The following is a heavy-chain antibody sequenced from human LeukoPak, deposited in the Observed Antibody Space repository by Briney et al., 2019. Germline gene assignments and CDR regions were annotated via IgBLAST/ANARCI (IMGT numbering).Heavy chain of an antibody. J-gene: IGHJ1*01. CDR2: ISWDGGST. V-gene: IGHV3-43D*03. Sequence: GGSLRLSCAASGFTFDDYAMPWSRQPPGKGLEWVSLISWDGGSTYYADSVKGRFTISRDNSKNSLYLQMNSLRAEDTALYYCAKDIAAVAGTTSNFQHWGQGTLVTVSS. CDR1: GFTFDDYA. D-gene: IGHD6-19*01. CDR3: AKDIAAVAGTTSNFQH.